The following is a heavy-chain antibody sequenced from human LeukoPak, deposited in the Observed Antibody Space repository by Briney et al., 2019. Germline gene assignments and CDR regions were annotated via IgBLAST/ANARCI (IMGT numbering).Heavy chain of an antibody. J-gene: IGHJ5*02. CDR1: GGSFSGYY. CDR3: ARRDIAARLNWFDP. D-gene: IGHD6-6*01. V-gene: IGHV4-34*01. Sequence: SETLSLTCAVYGGSFSGYYWSWIRQPPGKGLEWIGEINHSGSTNYNPSLKSRVTISVDTSKNQFSLKLSSVTAADTAVYYCARRDIAARLNWFDPWGQGTLVTVSS. CDR2: INHSGST.